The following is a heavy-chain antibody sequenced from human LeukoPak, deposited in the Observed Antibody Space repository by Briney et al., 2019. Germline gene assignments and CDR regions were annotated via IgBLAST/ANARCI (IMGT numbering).Heavy chain of an antibody. Sequence: GESLKMSCKGSGYTFTSNWIAWVRQMPGKGLEWMGIIYPGDSDTRYSPSFQGQVTISADKSISTTYLQWSSLKASDTAMYYCAKEDTTVVRRGYGMDVWGQGTSVTVSS. CDR1: GYTFTSNW. D-gene: IGHD4-23*01. CDR3: AKEDTTVVRRGYGMDV. CDR2: IYPGDSDT. J-gene: IGHJ6*02. V-gene: IGHV5-51*01.